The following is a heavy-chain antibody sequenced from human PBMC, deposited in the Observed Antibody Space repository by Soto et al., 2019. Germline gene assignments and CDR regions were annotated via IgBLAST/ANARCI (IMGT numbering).Heavy chain of an antibody. CDR2: VKEDGSDK. V-gene: IGHV3-7*04. CDR1: GFTLSRNW. J-gene: IGHJ4*02. CDR3: AGGGGNFDQ. D-gene: IGHD3-16*01. Sequence: EVQLVESGGGLVQPGGSLRLTCAASGFTLSRNWMSWVRQAPGKGLEWVANVKEDGSDKYYMDSVKGRFTISRDNAKKSLYLEMNSLRAEDTGVYYCAGGGGNFDQWGQGTLVTVSS.